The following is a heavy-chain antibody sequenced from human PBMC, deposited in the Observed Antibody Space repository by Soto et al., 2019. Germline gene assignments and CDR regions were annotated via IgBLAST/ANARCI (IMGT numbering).Heavy chain of an antibody. CDR3: SRFSGTLAAGYHFDY. CDR1: GGSISNYY. J-gene: IGHJ4*02. D-gene: IGHD6-13*01. CDR2: IHYSGST. V-gene: IGHV4-59*08. Sequence: QVQLQESGPGLVKPSETLSLTCTVSGGSISNYYWNWIRQPPVKGLEWIGYIHYSGSTNYNPSLKSRVTISVDKSKNQFSLKLNSVTAADTAVYYCSRFSGTLAAGYHFDYWGQGTLFTVSS.